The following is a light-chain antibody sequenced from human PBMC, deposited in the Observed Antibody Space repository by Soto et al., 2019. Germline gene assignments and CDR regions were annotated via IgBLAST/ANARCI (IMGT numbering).Light chain of an antibody. CDR2: GAS. Sequence: VMTQAPATLSVSPGERATLSCRASQSVSNNYLAWYQQKPGQAPRLLIYGASNRATGIPDRFSGSGSGTDFTLTISRLEPEDFAVYYCQQYGSSGTFGQGTKVDIK. CDR1: QSVSNNY. CDR3: QQYGSSGT. V-gene: IGKV3-20*01. J-gene: IGKJ1*01.